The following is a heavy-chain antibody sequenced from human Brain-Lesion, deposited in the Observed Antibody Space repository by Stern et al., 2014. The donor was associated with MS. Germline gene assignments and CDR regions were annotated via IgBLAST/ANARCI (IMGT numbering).Heavy chain of an antibody. CDR2: INPNTGGT. J-gene: IGHJ6*02. Sequence: VQLVESGAEVKNPGASVKVSCKTSGYIFTGYYIHWVRQAPVQGLEWMAWINPNTGGTKNAQKFQGRVTMSRDTSISTAYVELSSLTSDDTAVYYCARDQRGITIFGVVTDYYYLGMDVWGQGTTVTVSS. D-gene: IGHD3-3*01. CDR3: ARDQRGITIFGVVTDYYYLGMDV. CDR1: GYIFTGYY. V-gene: IGHV1-2*02.